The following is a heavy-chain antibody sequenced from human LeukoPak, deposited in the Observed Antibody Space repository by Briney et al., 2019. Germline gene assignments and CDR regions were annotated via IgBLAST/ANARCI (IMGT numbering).Heavy chain of an antibody. V-gene: IGHV1-2*02. CDR2: INPNSGGT. CDR3: ARIKTGTPSPEFDP. D-gene: IGHD1-1*01. Sequence: ASVKVSCKASGYTFTGYYMHWVRQAPGQGLEWMGWINPNSGGTNYAQKFQGRVTMTRDTSISTAYMELSRLRSDDTAVYYCARIKTGTPSPEFDPWGQGTLVTVSS. CDR1: GYTFTGYY. J-gene: IGHJ5*02.